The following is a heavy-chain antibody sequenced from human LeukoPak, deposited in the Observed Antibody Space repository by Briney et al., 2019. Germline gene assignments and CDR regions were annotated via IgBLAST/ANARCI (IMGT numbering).Heavy chain of an antibody. CDR2: IYYSGST. CDR1: GGSISSSSYY. D-gene: IGHD3-22*01. CDR3: ANTMRAYQPEYYFDY. Sequence: PSQTLSLTCTVAGGSISSSSYYWGWLRQPPGKGLEWIGIIYYSGSTYYNPSLKSRVTISVDTSKNQFSLKLSSVTAADTAVYYCANTMRAYQPEYYFDYWGQGTLVTVSS. V-gene: IGHV4-39*07. J-gene: IGHJ4*02.